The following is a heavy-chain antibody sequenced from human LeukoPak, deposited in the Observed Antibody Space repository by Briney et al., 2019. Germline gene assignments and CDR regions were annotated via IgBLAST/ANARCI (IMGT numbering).Heavy chain of an antibody. CDR2: ISGSGGST. Sequence: GGSLSLSCAASGFTFSSYAMSWVRQAPGKGLEWVSAISGSGGSTYYADSVKGRFTISRDNSKNTLYLQMNSLRAEDTAVYYCAKAPPRGYQLLTDYWYFDLWGRGTLVTVSS. D-gene: IGHD2-2*01. CDR1: GFTFSSYA. CDR3: AKAPPRGYQLLTDYWYFDL. V-gene: IGHV3-23*01. J-gene: IGHJ2*01.